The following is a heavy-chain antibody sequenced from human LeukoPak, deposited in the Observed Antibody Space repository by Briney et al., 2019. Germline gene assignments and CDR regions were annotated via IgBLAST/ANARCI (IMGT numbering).Heavy chain of an antibody. CDR3: ARDRVFEYCSSTSCYGLDY. CDR2: IIPIFGTA. CDR1: GGTFSSYA. D-gene: IGHD2-2*01. Sequence: GASVEVSCKASGGTFSSYAISWVRQAPGQGLEWMGRIIPIFGTANYAQKFQGRVTITTDESTSTAYMELSSLRSEDTAVYYCARDRVFEYCSSTSCYGLDYWGQRTLVTVSS. J-gene: IGHJ4*02. V-gene: IGHV1-69*05.